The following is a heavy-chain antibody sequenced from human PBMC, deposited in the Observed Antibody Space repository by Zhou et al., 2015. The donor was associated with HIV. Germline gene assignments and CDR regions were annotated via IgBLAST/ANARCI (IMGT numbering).Heavy chain of an antibody. CDR3: ARGIRNELFSDY. CDR1: GYTFIDYY. J-gene: IGHJ4*02. Sequence: QVQLVQSGAEVKTPGASIKVSCKTSGYTFIDYYVHWVRQAPGQGLEWMGWIDPKSGGTYYRQKFQGRVTMTRNASMTTAYMELSGLRFDDTAVYYCARGIRNELFSDYWGQGTLVTVSS. CDR2: IDPKSGGT. D-gene: IGHD1-1*01. V-gene: IGHV1-2*02.